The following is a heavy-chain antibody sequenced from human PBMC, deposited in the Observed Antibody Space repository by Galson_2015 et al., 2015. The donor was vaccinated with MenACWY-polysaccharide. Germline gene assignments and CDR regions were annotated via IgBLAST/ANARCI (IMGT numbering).Heavy chain of an antibody. CDR3: AGDPPGIEDFAY. CDR2: IDTSGTST. Sequence: SLRLSCAVSGFTFRSHDMNWVRQAPGKGLEWVSYIDTSGTSTKYADSVKGRFIMSRDNAKNSLYLQMNSLRLEDTAVYYSAGDPPGIEDFAYGAQGILSTVS. J-gene: IGHJ4*02. CDR1: GFTFRSHD. V-gene: IGHV3-48*03.